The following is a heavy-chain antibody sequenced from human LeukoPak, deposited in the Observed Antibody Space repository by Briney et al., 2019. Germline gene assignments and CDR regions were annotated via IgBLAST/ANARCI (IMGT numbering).Heavy chain of an antibody. CDR2: IYYSGST. CDR3: ARNAHSSGWLDY. CDR1: GGSISSSSYY. J-gene: IGHJ4*02. V-gene: IGHV4-39*07. D-gene: IGHD6-19*01. Sequence: PSETLSLTCTVSGGSISSSSYYWGWIRQPPGKGLEWIGSIYYSGSTNYNPSLKSRVTISVDKSKNQFSPKLSSVTAADTAVYYCARNAHSSGWLDYWGQGTLVTVSS.